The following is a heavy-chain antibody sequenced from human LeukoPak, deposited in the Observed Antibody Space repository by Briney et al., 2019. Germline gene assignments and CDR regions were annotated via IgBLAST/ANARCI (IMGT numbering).Heavy chain of an antibody. V-gene: IGHV1-2*02. CDR1: GYTFTGYY. CDR3: ARVLSSIAARLGYFDY. CDR2: INPNSGGT. J-gene: IGHJ4*02. Sequence: VASVKVSCKASGYTFTGYYMHWVRQAPGQGLEWMGWINPNSGGTNYAQKFQGRVTMTRDTSISTAYMELSRLRSDDTAVYYCARVLSSIAARLGYFDYWGQGTLVTVSS. D-gene: IGHD6-6*01.